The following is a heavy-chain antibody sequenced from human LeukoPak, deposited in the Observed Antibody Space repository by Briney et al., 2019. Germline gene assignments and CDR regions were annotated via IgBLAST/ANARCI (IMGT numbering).Heavy chain of an antibody. CDR1: GGTFSSYA. CDR2: IIPIFGTA. V-gene: IGHV1-69*06. CDR3: ARVRPRAVLVPAAISGWFDP. D-gene: IGHD2-2*01. Sequence: SVKVSCKASGGTFSSYAISWVRQAPGQGLEWMGGIIPIFGTANYAQKFQGRVTITAGKSTSTAYMELSSLRSEDTAVYYCARVRPRAVLVPAAISGWFDPWGQGTLVTVSS. J-gene: IGHJ5*02.